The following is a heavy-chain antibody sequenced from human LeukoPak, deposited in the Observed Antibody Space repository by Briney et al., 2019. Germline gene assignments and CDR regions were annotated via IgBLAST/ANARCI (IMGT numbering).Heavy chain of an antibody. CDR2: ISGSGGST. J-gene: IGHJ3*02. CDR3: AKGKYGSSPRGAFDI. D-gene: IGHD6-13*01. V-gene: IGHV3-23*01. Sequence: PGGSLRLSCAASGFTFSSYAMSWVRQAPGKGLEWVSGISGSGGSTYYADSVKGRFTLPRDNSKNTLYLQMKSLTAEDTAVYYCAKGKYGSSPRGAFDIWGQGTVVTVSS. CDR1: GFTFSSYA.